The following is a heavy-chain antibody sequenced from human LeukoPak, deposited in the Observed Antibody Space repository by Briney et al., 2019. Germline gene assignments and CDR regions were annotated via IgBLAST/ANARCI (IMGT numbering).Heavy chain of an antibody. V-gene: IGHV3-49*04. D-gene: IGHD2-15*01. CDR2: IRSKAYGGTT. CDR3: TRALHYDY. CDR1: GFTFGDYV. Sequence: PGRSLRLSCTASGFTFGDYVMSWVRQAPGKGLEWVGFIRSKAYGGTTEYAASVKGRFTISRDDSKSIAYLQMNSLKTEDTAVYYCTRALHYDYWGQGTLVTVSS. J-gene: IGHJ4*02.